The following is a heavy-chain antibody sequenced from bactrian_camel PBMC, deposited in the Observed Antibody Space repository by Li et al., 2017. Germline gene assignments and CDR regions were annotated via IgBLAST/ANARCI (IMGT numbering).Heavy chain of an antibody. J-gene: IGHJ4*01. V-gene: IGHV3S40*01. D-gene: IGHD1*01. CDR1: GFTFDDYA. CDR2: INTGGSTT. CDR3: AKNDGDMLYKY. Sequence: VQLVESGGGLVQPGGSLRLSCAASGFTFDDYAMAWVRQAPGKGLEWVSAINTGGSTTYYADSVKGRFTISRDNAKNTVALQLNSLETEDMAMYYCAKNDGDMLYKYWGQGTQVTVS.